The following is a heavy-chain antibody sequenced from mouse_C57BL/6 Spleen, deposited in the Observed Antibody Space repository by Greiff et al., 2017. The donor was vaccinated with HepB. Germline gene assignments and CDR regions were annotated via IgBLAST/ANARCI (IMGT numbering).Heavy chain of an antibody. V-gene: IGHV5-17*01. Sequence: EVQWVESGGGLVKPGGSLKLSCAASGFTFSDYGMHWVRQAPEKGLEWVAYISSGSSTIYYADTVKGRFTISSDNAQNTLFLQMTSLRSEDTAMYYCARSYSNYVGDYYAMDYWGQGTSVTVSS. CDR2: ISSGSSTI. D-gene: IGHD2-5*01. J-gene: IGHJ4*01. CDR1: GFTFSDYG. CDR3: ARSYSNYVGDYYAMDY.